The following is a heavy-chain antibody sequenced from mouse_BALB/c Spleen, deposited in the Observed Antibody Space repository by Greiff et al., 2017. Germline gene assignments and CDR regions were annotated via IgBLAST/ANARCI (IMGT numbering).Heavy chain of an antibody. Sequence: VMLVESGPGLVAPSQSLSITCTVSGFSLTGYGVNWVRQPPGKGLEWLGMIWGDGSTDYNSALKSRLSISKDNSKSQVFLKMNSLQTDDTARYYCARGPPSYYGSSYGYAMDYWGQGTSVTVSS. J-gene: IGHJ4*01. D-gene: IGHD1-1*01. CDR3: ARGPPSYYGSSYGYAMDY. V-gene: IGHV2-6-7*01. CDR2: IWGDGST. CDR1: GFSLTGYG.